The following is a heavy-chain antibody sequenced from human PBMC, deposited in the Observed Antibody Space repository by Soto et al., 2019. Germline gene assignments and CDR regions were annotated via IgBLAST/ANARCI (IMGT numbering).Heavy chain of an antibody. CDR3: SRDIKLLGPHWFNP. Sequence: QVQLVQSGAEVKKPGASVKVSCKASGYTFTSYGISWVRQAPGQGLEWMGWISAYNGNTNYAHELQGRVTMTTDTSTSKAYMELRSLRYDDTAVYYCSRDIKLLGPHWFNPWGQGTLVTVSS. V-gene: IGHV1-18*01. CDR2: ISAYNGNT. J-gene: IGHJ5*02. CDR1: GYTFTSYG. D-gene: IGHD1-26*01.